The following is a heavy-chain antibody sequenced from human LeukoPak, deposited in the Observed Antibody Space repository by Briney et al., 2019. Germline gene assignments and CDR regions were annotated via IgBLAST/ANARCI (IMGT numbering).Heavy chain of an antibody. J-gene: IGHJ3*02. Sequence: GESLKISCKRSGYSFTSNWIGWVRQMPGKGREWVGIIYPGDSDTRYSPSFQGQVTISADKSISTAYLKWSSLKASDTAMYYCARRLPAAIEGAFDIWGQGTMVTVSS. CDR2: IYPGDSDT. CDR1: GYSFTSNW. CDR3: ARRLPAAIEGAFDI. D-gene: IGHD2-2*01. V-gene: IGHV5-51*01.